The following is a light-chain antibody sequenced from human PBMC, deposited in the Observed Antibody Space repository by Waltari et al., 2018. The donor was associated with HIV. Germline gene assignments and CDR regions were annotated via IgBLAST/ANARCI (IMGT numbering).Light chain of an antibody. CDR2: YNA. Sequence: SYVLTQPPSVSVAPGKTAKITCVGNNIGTNSVHWYQQKPDQAPVLVIYYNADRPSGIPERFSGSNSGNTATLTINRVGAGDEADYYCHVWDTISDHVVFGGGSKLTVL. V-gene: IGLV3-21*04. CDR1: NIGTNS. CDR3: HVWDTISDHVV. J-gene: IGLJ2*01.